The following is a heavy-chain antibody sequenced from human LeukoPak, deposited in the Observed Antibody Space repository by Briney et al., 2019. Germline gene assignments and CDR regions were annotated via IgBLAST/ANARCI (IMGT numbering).Heavy chain of an antibody. Sequence: PGGSLRLSCAASGFTFSDYYMSWIRQAPGKGLECVSYISSPSHTIFYADSVKGRFSISRDNAKNSLYLQMNSLRAEDTAVYYCARYGSSGVAGDYWGQGTLVTVSS. CDR2: ISSPSHTI. D-gene: IGHD3-10*01. CDR1: GFTFSDYY. CDR3: ARYGSSGVAGDY. J-gene: IGHJ4*02. V-gene: IGHV3-11*04.